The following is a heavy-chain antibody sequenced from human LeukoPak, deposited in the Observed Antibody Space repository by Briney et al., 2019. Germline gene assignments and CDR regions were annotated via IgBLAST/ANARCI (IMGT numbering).Heavy chain of an antibody. CDR3: ARFSCSSGSCYFDY. CDR1: GGSISSYY. CDR2: IYYSGST. V-gene: IGHV4-59*01. J-gene: IGHJ4*02. D-gene: IGHD2-15*01. Sequence: SGTLSLTCTVSGGSISSYYWSWIRQPPGKGLEWIGYIYYSGSTNYNPSLKSRVTISVDTSKNQFSLKLSSVTAADTAVYYCARFSCSSGSCYFDYWGQGTLVTVSS.